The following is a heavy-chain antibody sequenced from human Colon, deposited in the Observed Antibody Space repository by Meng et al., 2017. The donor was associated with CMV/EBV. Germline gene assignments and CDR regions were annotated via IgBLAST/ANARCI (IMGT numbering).Heavy chain of an antibody. Sequence: KASRYTFRGYFLHWVRQAPGQGLEWMGRINPISGVPNYEQKFQGRVTMTRDTSTTTAYMELGSLTSDDTAVYYCAKSTNGNNDAFDVWGQGPLVTVS. CDR1: RYTFRGYF. J-gene: IGHJ3*01. V-gene: IGHV1-2*06. CDR3: AKSTNGNNDAFDV. CDR2: INPISGVP. D-gene: IGHD1-1*01.